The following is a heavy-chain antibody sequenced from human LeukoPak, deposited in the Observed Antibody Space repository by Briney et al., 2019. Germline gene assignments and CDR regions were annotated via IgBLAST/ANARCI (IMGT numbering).Heavy chain of an antibody. CDR1: GGSISSSSYY. CDR2: IYYSGST. Sequence: SSETLSLTCTVSGGSISSSSYYWGWIRQPPGKGLEWIGYIYYSGSTNYNPSLKSRVTISVDTSKNQFSLKLSSVTAADTAVYYCARVAGDFWSLAFDYWGQGTLVTVSS. CDR3: ARVAGDFWSLAFDY. J-gene: IGHJ4*02. V-gene: IGHV4-61*05. D-gene: IGHD3-3*01.